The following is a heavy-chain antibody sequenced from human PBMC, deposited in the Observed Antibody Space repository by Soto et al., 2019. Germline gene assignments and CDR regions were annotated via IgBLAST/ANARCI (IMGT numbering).Heavy chain of an antibody. V-gene: IGHV1-69*01. CDR1: GGDFINYG. D-gene: IGHD3-22*01. J-gene: IGHJ4*02. CDR2: FIPIFRSA. Sequence: QVQLVQSGAEVKKPGSSVKVSCKASGGDFINYGISWVRQAPGQGLEWMGGFIPIFRSANYAQKFQGRVTIAADESTNTAYMELTTLTSEDTAVYYCARDRYYDGVGYHYESAYWGQGTLVTVSS. CDR3: ARDRYYDGVGYHYESAY.